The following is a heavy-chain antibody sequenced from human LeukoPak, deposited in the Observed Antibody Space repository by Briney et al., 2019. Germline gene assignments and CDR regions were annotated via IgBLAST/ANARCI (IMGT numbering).Heavy chain of an antibody. D-gene: IGHD2/OR15-2a*01. V-gene: IGHV4-34*01. CDR2: INHSGST. Sequence: SETLSLTCAVYGGSFSGYYWSWIRQPPGKGLEWIGEINHSGSTNYNPSLKSRVTISVDTSKNQFSLKLSSVTAADTAVYYCARWARLGRTFTLGYWGQGTLVTVSS. CDR1: GGSFSGYY. CDR3: ARWARLGRTFTLGY. J-gene: IGHJ4*02.